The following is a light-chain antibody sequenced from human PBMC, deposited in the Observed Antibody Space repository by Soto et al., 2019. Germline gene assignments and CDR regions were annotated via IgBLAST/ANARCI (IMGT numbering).Light chain of an antibody. CDR2: KAT. J-gene: IGKJ2*01. Sequence: IQMTQSPSTLSASVGDRVTITCLASQSISSWLAWYQQKPGKAPKLLIYKATNLQTGVPSRFSGSGSGTDFSLTISSLQPVDSATYYCQQYTDFQYTLGQGTKVDIK. V-gene: IGKV1-5*03. CDR1: QSISSW. CDR3: QQYTDFQYT.